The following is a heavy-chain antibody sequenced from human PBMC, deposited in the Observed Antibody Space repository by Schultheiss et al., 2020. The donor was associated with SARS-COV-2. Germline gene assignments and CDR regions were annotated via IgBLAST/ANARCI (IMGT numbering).Heavy chain of an antibody. CDR2: ISSSSSYI. Sequence: GGSLRLSCEASGFSVSSHWMHWVRQAPGKGLEWVSSISSSSSYIYYADSVKGRFTISRDNAKNSLYLQMNSLRAEDTAVYYCASSRKYDILIGDHNLPSDGMDVWGQGTTVTVSS. J-gene: IGHJ6*02. CDR1: GFSVSSHW. D-gene: IGHD3-9*01. CDR3: ASSRKYDILIGDHNLPSDGMDV. V-gene: IGHV3-21*01.